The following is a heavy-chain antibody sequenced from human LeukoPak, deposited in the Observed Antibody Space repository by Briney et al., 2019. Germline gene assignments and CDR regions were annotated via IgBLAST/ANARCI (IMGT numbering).Heavy chain of an antibody. CDR3: ARDRPVMLSGNLYYYYYYMDV. V-gene: IGHV4-4*07. CDR2: IYTSGST. J-gene: IGHJ6*03. Sequence: SETLSLTCTVSGGSISSYYWSWIRQPAGKGLEWIGRIYTSGSTNYNPSLKSRVTMSVDTSKNQFSLKLSSVTAADTAVYYCARDRPVMLSGNLYYYYYYMDVWGKGTTVTVSS. D-gene: IGHD3-3*01. CDR1: GGSISSYY.